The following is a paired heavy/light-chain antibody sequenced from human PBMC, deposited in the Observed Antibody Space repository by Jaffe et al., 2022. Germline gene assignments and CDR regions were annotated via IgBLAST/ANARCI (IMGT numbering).Light chain of an antibody. CDR2: EDS. CDR1: ALPKKY. V-gene: IGLV3-10*01. Sequence: SYELTQPPSVSVSPGQTARITCSGDALPKKYPYWYQQKSGQAPVLVIYEDSKRPSGIPERFSGSSSGTMATLTISGAQVEDEADYYCYSTDSSGNHKVFGGGTKLTVL. CDR3: YSTDSSGNHKV. J-gene: IGLJ2*01.
Heavy chain of an antibody. Sequence: QVQLQQWGAGLLKPSETLSLTCAVYGGSFSGYYWSWIRQPPGKGLEWIGEINHSGSTNYNPSLKSRVTISVDTSKNQFSLKLSSVTAADTAVYYCFCQAVEQGDYGDYGDFWGQGTLVTVSS. CDR3: FCQAVEQGDYGDYGDF. V-gene: IGHV4-34*01. CDR1: GGSFSGYY. CDR2: INHSGST. J-gene: IGHJ4*02. D-gene: IGHD4-17*01.